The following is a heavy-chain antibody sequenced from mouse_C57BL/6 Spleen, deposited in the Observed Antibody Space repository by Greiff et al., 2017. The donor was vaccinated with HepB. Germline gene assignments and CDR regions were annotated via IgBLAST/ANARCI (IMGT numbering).Heavy chain of an antibody. V-gene: IGHV1-81*01. CDR1: GYTFTSYG. CDR3: ARREDSWDY. D-gene: IGHD3-3*01. Sequence: QVQLQQSGAELARPGASVKLSCTASGYTFTSYGISWVKQRTGQGLEWIGDIYPRSGNTYYNEKFKGKATLTADKSSSTAYMELRSLTSEDSAVYFCARREDSWDYWGQGTTLTVSS. J-gene: IGHJ2*01. CDR2: IYPRSGNT.